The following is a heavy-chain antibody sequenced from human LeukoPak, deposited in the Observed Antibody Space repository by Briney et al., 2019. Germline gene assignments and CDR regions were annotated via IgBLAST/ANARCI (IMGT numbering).Heavy chain of an antibody. Sequence: ASVKVSCKASGYTFTSYGISWVRQAPGQGLEWMGGIIPIFGTANYAQKFQGRVTITTDESTSTAYMELSSLRSEDTAVYYCARDGQYYYDSSGYTHFDYWGQGTLVTVSS. CDR1: GYTFTSYG. V-gene: IGHV1-69*05. J-gene: IGHJ4*02. CDR3: ARDGQYYYDSSGYTHFDY. CDR2: IIPIFGTA. D-gene: IGHD3-22*01.